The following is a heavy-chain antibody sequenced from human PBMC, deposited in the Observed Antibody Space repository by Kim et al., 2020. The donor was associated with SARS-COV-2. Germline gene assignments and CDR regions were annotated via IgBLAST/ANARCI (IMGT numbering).Heavy chain of an antibody. Sequence: DGQITTYVGSVKGRFTISRDNAKNTLYLQMNSLGAEDTAVYYCVASLGDYWGQGTLVAVSS. CDR2: DGQIT. D-gene: IGHD5-12*01. J-gene: IGHJ4*02. CDR3: VASLGDY. V-gene: IGHV3-74*01.